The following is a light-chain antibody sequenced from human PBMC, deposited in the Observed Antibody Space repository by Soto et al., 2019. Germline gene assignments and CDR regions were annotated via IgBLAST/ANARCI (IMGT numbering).Light chain of an antibody. CDR2: EVS. CDR1: SSDVGYYKL. CDR3: CSYAGSDTWV. J-gene: IGLJ3*02. Sequence: QSALTQPASVSGSPGQSITISCTGTSSDVGYYKLVSWYQQHPGKAPNLMIYEVSKRPSGVSNRFSGSKSGNTASLTISGLQAGDEADYYCCSYAGSDTWVFGGGTQLTVL. V-gene: IGLV2-23*02.